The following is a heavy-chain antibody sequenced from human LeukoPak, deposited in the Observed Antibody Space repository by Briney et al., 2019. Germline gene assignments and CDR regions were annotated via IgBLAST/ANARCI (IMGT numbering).Heavy chain of an antibody. CDR2: INHSGST. CDR1: VGSLRGYH. J-gene: IGHJ5*02. Sequence: SETLSLTRAVYVGSLRGYHWSWIRHPPGKGLEGSAEINHSGSTYYNPSLKSRVTISVDTSKIQFSLKLSSVTAADTAVYYCARGPNDFWSGYYNWFDPWGQGTLVTVSS. V-gene: IGHV4-34*01. CDR3: ARGPNDFWSGYYNWFDP. D-gene: IGHD3-3*01.